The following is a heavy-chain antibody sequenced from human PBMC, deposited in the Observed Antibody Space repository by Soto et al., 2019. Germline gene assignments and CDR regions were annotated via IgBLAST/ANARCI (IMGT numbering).Heavy chain of an antibody. J-gene: IGHJ6*02. D-gene: IGHD2-2*02. Sequence: QVQLVESGGGVVQPGRSLRLSCAASGFTFSSYGMHWVRQAPGKGLEWVAVISYDGSNKYYADSVQGRFTISRDNYKKTLYLKMNRLRDEGTAVSYCAKAGDCTSTSCYKWILYYYGMDVWGQGTTVTVSS. CDR2: ISYDGSNK. V-gene: IGHV3-30*18. CDR1: GFTFSSYG. CDR3: AKAGDCTSTSCYKWILYYYGMDV.